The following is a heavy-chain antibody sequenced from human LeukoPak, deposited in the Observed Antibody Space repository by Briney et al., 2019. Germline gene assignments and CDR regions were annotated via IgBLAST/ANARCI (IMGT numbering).Heavy chain of an antibody. D-gene: IGHD6-13*01. CDR1: GFTFSSCA. V-gene: IGHV3-30*18. J-gene: IGHJ4*02. Sequence: SGRSLRLSCAASGFTFSSCAMHWVRQAPGKGPDWVAVISYDGSIKYCADSVKGRCTISRDDSKNTLYLQMNSLTPDGTAIYYCAKDRTSSWAIDSWGQGTLVTVSS. CDR2: ISYDGSIK. CDR3: AKDRTSSWAIDS.